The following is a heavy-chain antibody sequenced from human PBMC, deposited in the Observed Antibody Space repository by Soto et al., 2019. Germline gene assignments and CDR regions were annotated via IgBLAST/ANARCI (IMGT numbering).Heavy chain of an antibody. CDR3: ALRSMAVVPEY. CDR1: GDSISSYY. V-gene: IGHV4-59*01. D-gene: IGHD3-22*01. CDR2: LYYGRSA. Sequence: QVQLQESGPGLVKPSETLSLTCAVSGDSISSYYCMWIRQPPGKGLESIGYLYYGRSANYNPSLQSRLTLSVDTSTNQCSLTLSSMTAADAAVYYCALRSMAVVPEYCCKGTKVTVSS. J-gene: IGHJ4*02.